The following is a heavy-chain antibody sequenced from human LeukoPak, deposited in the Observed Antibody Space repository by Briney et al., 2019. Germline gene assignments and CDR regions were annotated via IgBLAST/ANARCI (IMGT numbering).Heavy chain of an antibody. J-gene: IGHJ4*02. V-gene: IGHV3-7*01. CDR2: ITQDGSKK. D-gene: IGHD3-22*01. CDR1: GFTFRSYW. CDR3: AITSLPRYDNDRGGNY. Sequence: GGSLRLSCATSGFTFRSYWMTWVRQAPGKGLEWVTNITQDGSKKYSVASVKGRFTFSGDNAKNSLYLRMNSLRSEDTAVYYCAITSLPRYDNDRGGNYWGQGTLVTVSS.